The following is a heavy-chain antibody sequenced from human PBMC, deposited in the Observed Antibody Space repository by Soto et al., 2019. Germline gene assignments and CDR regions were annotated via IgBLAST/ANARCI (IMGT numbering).Heavy chain of an antibody. Sequence: ASVKGSCKASGYTITSYYMHWVRQAPGQGLEWMGIINPSGGSTSYEQKFQGRVTMTRDTSTSAVYMELSSLRSEDTAVYYCARELWGLDPHYYYYYGMDVWGQGTTVTVSS. D-gene: IGHD5-18*01. CDR2: INPSGGST. J-gene: IGHJ6*02. V-gene: IGHV1-46*03. CDR1: GYTITSYY. CDR3: ARELWGLDPHYYYYYGMDV.